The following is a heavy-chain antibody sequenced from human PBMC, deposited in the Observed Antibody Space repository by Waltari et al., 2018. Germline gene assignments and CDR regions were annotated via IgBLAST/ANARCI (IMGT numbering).Heavy chain of an antibody. D-gene: IGHD3-9*01. J-gene: IGHJ6*02. Sequence: QLQLQESGPGLVKPSETLSLTCTVSGGSISSSTYYWGWIRQTPGTGLECIGSIYYSGTTYHNPSLKSRITISIDTSQNQFSLKLYSVTAADTAVYYCARLPLNYAVDVWGQGTTVTVSS. CDR2: IYYSGTT. V-gene: IGHV4-39*07. CDR3: ARLPLNYAVDV. CDR1: GGSISSSTYY.